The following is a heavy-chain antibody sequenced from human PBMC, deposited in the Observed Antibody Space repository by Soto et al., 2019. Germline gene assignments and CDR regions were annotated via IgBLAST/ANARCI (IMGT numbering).Heavy chain of an antibody. CDR1: GFSLSTSGVG. J-gene: IGHJ4*02. D-gene: IGHD2-15*01. CDR2: IFWDGDT. Sequence: GPTRVNPTQTLTLTCTVSGFSLSTSGVGVGWVRQPPGKDLDWLALIFWDGDTRYSPSLKTRLTITKDTSKNQVVLTMTYMDPVDTATYFCVSSRRRASCSGGNCYYWDYWGQGTRVTVSS. V-gene: IGHV2-5*02. CDR3: VSSRRRASCSGGNCYYWDY.